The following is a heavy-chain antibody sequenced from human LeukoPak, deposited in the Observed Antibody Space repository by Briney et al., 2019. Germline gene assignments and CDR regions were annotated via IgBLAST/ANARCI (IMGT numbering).Heavy chain of an antibody. CDR2: ISSDVNIK. Sequence: GGSLRLSCAASGFDFHNYVIHWVRQAPGKGLEWVAVISSDVNIKYYADSVKGRFTISRDSSSKMVSLQMNSLGTEDTAVYYCARGPGSSGGYYVGDFWGQGTLVTVSS. D-gene: IGHD1-26*01. V-gene: IGHV3-30-3*01. CDR1: GFDFHNYV. J-gene: IGHJ4*02. CDR3: ARGPGSSGGYYVGDF.